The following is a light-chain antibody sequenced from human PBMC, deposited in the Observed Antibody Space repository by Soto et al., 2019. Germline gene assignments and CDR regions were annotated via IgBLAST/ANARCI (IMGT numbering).Light chain of an antibody. V-gene: IGKV4-1*01. CDR2: WAS. CDR3: QQYYSTPPYT. J-gene: IGKJ2*01. Sequence: DILMTQSPDSLAVSLGERATINCKSSQSVLYSSNNKNYLAWYQQKPGQPPKLLIYWASTRESGVPDRFSGSGSGTDFTLTISSRQAEDVAVYYCQQYYSTPPYTFGQGTKLEIK. CDR1: QSVLYSSNNKNY.